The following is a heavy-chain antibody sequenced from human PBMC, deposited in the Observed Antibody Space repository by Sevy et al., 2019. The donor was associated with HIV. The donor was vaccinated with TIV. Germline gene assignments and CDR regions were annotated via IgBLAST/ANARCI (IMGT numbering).Heavy chain of an antibody. D-gene: IGHD3-10*01. J-gene: IGHJ5*02. CDR1: GFTFSSYS. V-gene: IGHV3-21*01. Sequence: GGSLRLSCAASGFTFSSYSMNWVRQAPGKGLEWVSSISSSSSYIYYADSVKGRFTISRDNAKNSLYLQMNSLRAEDTAVYYCARGSPYYYGSGSSDWFDPWGQGTLVNVSS. CDR3: ARGSPYYYGSGSSDWFDP. CDR2: ISSSSSYI.